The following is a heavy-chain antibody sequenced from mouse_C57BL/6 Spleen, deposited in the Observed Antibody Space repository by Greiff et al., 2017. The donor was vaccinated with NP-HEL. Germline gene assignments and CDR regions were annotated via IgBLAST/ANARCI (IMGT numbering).Heavy chain of an antibody. V-gene: IGHV10-1*01. CDR1: GFSFTTYA. CDR3: GTTTVVARAMDY. CDR2: IRSKSNNYAT. Sequence: EVQLQESGGGLVQPKGSLKLSCAASGFSFTTYAMNWVRQAPGKGLEWVARIRSKSNNYATYYAYSVKDRFTISRDASESMLYLQMNNLKAEDAAMYYGGTTTVVARAMDYWGQGTSVTVSS. D-gene: IGHD1-1*01. J-gene: IGHJ4*01.